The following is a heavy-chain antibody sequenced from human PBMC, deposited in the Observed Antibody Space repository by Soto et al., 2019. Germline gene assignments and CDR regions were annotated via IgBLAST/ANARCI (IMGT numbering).Heavy chain of an antibody. D-gene: IGHD2-2*01. V-gene: IGHV4-61*08. CDR1: GGSVNSGAYS. CDR3: ARKLAPAVLRLSYFDS. CDR2: ISYNGNT. J-gene: IGHJ4*02. Sequence: QVQLQESGPGLVKPSETLSLTCTVSGGSVNSGAYSWSWIRQPPGKGLQWIGYISYNGNTRYNPSLNSRVTISVDTSKNQFSLNLSSVTAADTAVYYCARKLAPAVLRLSYFDSWGQGTLVTVSS.